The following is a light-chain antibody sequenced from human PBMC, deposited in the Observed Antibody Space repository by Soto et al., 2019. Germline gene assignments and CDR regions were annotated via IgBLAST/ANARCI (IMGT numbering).Light chain of an antibody. CDR2: DAS. V-gene: IGKV1-5*01. J-gene: IGKJ1*01. Sequence: IQMTQSPSTLSASVGDTVTITCRASQSISVSLAWYQQKPGKAPKVLIYDASSLESGVPSRFSGSESGTEFTLTISSLQPDDIATYYCQQYTENSGTFGQGTKVDIK. CDR3: QQYTENSGT. CDR1: QSISVS.